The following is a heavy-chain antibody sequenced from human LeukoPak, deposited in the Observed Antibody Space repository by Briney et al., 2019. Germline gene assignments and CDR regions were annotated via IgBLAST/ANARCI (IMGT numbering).Heavy chain of an antibody. D-gene: IGHD3-3*01. CDR1: GFSISSVYY. CDR3: ARNYDFWSGHLYYFDY. J-gene: IGHJ4*02. V-gene: IGHV4-38-2*01. CDR2: IYHSGST. Sequence: SETLSLTCSVSGFSISSVYYWAWIRQAPGMGLEWIGSIYHSGSTYYNPSLRSRVTITVDTSKNQFSLKLTSVTAADTAVYYCARNYDFWSGHLYYFDYWGQGTLVTVSS.